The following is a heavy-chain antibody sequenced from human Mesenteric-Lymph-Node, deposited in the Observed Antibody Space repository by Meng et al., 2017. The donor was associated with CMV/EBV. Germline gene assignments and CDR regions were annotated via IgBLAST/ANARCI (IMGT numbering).Heavy chain of an antibody. V-gene: IGHV3-23*01. D-gene: IGHD1-26*01. CDR2: ISGNGGST. CDR3: ARSGFSGSYYFDY. CDR1: GVTLSDYA. J-gene: IGHJ4*02. Sequence: GESLKISCAASGVTLSDYAMNWVRQAPGKGLEWVSAISGNGGSTYYADSVKGRFTISRDNAKNSLYPQMNSLGAEDTAVYYCARSGFSGSYYFDYWGQGTLVTVSS.